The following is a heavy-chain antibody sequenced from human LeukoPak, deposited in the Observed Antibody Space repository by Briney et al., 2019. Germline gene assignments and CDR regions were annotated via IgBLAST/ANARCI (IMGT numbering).Heavy chain of an antibody. CDR2: MNPNSGNT. D-gene: IGHD2-15*01. J-gene: IGHJ3*02. V-gene: IGHV1-8*01. CDR3: ARRGSLGYCSGGSCYNDAFDI. Sequence: ASVKVSCKASGYIFTSYDINWVRQATGQGLEWMGWMNPNSGNTGYAQKFQGRVTMTRNTPISTAYMELSSLRSEDAAVYYCARRGSLGYCSGGSCYNDAFDIWGQGTMVTVSS. CDR1: GYIFTSYD.